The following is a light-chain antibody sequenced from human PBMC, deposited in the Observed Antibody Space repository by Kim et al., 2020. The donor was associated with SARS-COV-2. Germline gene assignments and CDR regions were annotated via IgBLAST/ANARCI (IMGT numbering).Light chain of an antibody. J-gene: IGKJ2*01. V-gene: IGKV4-1*01. Sequence: RATINCKSSQSVLYRSTNKNYLAWYQQKPGQPPKLLIFLASVRASGVPDRFIGSGSGTDFTLTISSLQAEDVAVYYCQQYYIPHTFGQGTKLEI. CDR3: QQYYIPHT. CDR1: QSVLYRSTNKNY. CDR2: LAS.